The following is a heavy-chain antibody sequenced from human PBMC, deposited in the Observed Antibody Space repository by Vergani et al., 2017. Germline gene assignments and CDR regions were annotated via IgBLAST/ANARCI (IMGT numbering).Heavy chain of an antibody. CDR3: ASSYVRYYYYYMDV. CDR2: IYYSGST. J-gene: IGHJ6*03. Sequence: QLQLQESGPGLVKPSETLSLTCTVSGVSIGSNSYYWGWIRQPPGKGLEWIGTIYYSGSTNYNPSLKSRVTISVDTSKNQFSLKLSSVTAADTAVYYCASSYVRYYYYYMDVWGKGTTVTVSS. D-gene: IGHD1-26*01. V-gene: IGHV4-39*07. CDR1: GVSIGSNSYY.